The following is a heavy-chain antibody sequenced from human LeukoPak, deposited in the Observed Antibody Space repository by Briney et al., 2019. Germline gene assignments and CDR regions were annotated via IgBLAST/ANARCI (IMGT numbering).Heavy chain of an antibody. CDR2: IDTSGTYI. J-gene: IGHJ3*02. D-gene: IGHD3-10*01. V-gene: IGHV3-21*01. CDR3: ARGRSITLLRGVTMSDGFDI. CDR1: GFTFSTYS. Sequence: GGSLRLSCAASGFTFSTYSMNWVRQAPGKGLEWVSFIDTSGTYIYYGESMKGRFTISRDNAKNSLYLQMNGLRAEDTAVYYCARGRSITLLRGVTMSDGFDIWGQGTMVAVSS.